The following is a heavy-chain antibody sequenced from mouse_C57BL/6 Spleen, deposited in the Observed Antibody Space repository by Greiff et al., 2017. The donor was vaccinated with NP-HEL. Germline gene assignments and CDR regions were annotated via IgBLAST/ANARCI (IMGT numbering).Heavy chain of an antibody. CDR2: IDPETGGT. J-gene: IGHJ2*01. CDR3: TTYYGSSYVSFDD. CDR1: GYTFTDYE. V-gene: IGHV1-15*01. D-gene: IGHD1-1*01. Sequence: QVQLQQSGAELVRPGASVTLSCKASGYTFTDYEMHWVKQTPVHGLEWIGAIDPETGGTAYNQKFKGKAILTADKSSSTAYMELRSLTSEDSAVYYCTTYYGSSYVSFDDWGKGTTLTVST.